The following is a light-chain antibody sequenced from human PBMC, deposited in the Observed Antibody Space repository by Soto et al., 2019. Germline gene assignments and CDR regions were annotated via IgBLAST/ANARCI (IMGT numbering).Light chain of an antibody. J-gene: IGLJ3*02. Sequence: QSALTQPASVSGSPGQSITISCTGTSSDIGYYNYVSWYQQYPGKAPKLLIYEVTNRPSGVSNRFSGSKSGNTASLTISGLQAEDEGDDYCISYTTGSPWVFGGGTKLTVL. CDR1: SSDIGYYNY. CDR2: EVT. V-gene: IGLV2-14*01. CDR3: ISYTTGSPWV.